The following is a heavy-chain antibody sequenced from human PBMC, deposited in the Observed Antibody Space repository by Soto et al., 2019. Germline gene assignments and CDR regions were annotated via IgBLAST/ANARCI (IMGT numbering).Heavy chain of an antibody. CDR1: GYTFTSYA. Sequence: QAQLVQSGAEVKKPGASVKVSCKASGYTFTSYAIHWVRQAPGQRLEWMGWINAGNGNTKYSQKFQGRVTITRDTSASTAYMELSSLRSEDTAVYYCARGGSSGWLPFDYWGQGTLVTVSS. D-gene: IGHD6-19*01. J-gene: IGHJ4*02. CDR3: ARGGSSGWLPFDY. V-gene: IGHV1-3*01. CDR2: INAGNGNT.